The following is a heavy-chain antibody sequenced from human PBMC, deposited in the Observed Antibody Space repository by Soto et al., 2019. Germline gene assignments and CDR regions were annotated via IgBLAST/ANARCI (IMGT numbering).Heavy chain of an antibody. CDR3: AKAKGQLRYFDAVDY. D-gene: IGHD3-9*01. J-gene: IGHJ4*02. V-gene: IGHV3-23*01. CDR1: GFTFSSYA. CDR2: ISGSGGST. Sequence: PGGSLRLSCAASGFTFSSYAMSWVRQAPGKGLEWVSAISGSGGSTYYADSVKGRFTISRDNSKNTLYLQMNSLRAEDTAVYYCAKAKGQLRYFDAVDYWGQGTLVTVSS.